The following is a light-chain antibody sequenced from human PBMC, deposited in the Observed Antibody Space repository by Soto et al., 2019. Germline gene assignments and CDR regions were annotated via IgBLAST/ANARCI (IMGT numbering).Light chain of an antibody. Sequence: QSVLTQTPSASGTPRQRVTISCSGSNSNMGRNYVYWYQQVPGTAPKLLMYRNDVRPSGVPDRITGSKSGTSASLAISGLRSEDEADYYCAVWDSSLNGVAFGGGTKVTVL. CDR2: RND. CDR3: AVWDSSLNGVA. CDR1: NSNMGRNY. V-gene: IGLV1-47*01. J-gene: IGLJ2*01.